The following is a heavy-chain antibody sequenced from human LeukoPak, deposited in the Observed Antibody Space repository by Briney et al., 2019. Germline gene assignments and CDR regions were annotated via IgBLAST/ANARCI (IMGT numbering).Heavy chain of an antibody. Sequence: PGGSLRLCCAASGFTFSDYAIHWVRQAPGKGLEWVAVIWYDGSIKFYVDSVKGRFTISRDNSKNTLYLQMNSLRAEDTAVYYCARDPMTAAGSKDGMDVWGQGTTVTVSS. J-gene: IGHJ6*02. CDR1: GFTFSDYA. CDR3: ARDPMTAAGSKDGMDV. D-gene: IGHD6-13*01. CDR2: IWYDGSIK. V-gene: IGHV3-33*08.